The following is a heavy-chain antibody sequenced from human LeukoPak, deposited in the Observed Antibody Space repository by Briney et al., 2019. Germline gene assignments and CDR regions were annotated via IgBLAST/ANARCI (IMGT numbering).Heavy chain of an antibody. J-gene: IGHJ3*02. CDR1: GYTFTSYY. D-gene: IGHD4-17*01. Sequence: GASVKVSCKASGYTFTSYYIHWVRQAPGQGLEWMGLINPSAGNTAYAQKFQGRGSMTSDTSTSTVYMELSSLRSEDTAVYYCARQKNDYGDYPDAFDIWGQGTMVTVSS. CDR2: INPSAGNT. V-gene: IGHV1-46*01. CDR3: ARQKNDYGDYPDAFDI.